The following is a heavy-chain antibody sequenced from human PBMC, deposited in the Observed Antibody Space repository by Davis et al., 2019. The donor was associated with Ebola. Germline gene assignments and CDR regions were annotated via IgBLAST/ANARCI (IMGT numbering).Heavy chain of an antibody. CDR2: INWNGGSS. J-gene: IGHJ5*01. Sequence: GESLKISCAASGFTFGSSAMNWVRQAPGKGLEWVSGINWNGGSSGYADSVKGRFTISRDNVKNSLYLRMNDLRVEDTALYHCARVNAATGYSRFDTWGQGTLVTVSS. V-gene: IGHV3-20*01. CDR1: GFTFGSSA. CDR3: ARVNAATGYSRFDT. D-gene: IGHD3-9*01.